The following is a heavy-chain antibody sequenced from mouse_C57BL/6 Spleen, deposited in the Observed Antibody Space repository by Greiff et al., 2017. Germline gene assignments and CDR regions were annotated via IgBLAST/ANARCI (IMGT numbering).Heavy chain of an antibody. CDR3: ARNWGLQSYYYAMDY. J-gene: IGHJ4*01. V-gene: IGHV2-9-1*01. CDR2: IWTGGGT. Sequence: VQLQQSGPGLVAPSQSLSITCTVSGFSLTSYAISWVRQPPGQGLEWLGVIWTGGGTNYNSALKSRLSISKDNSKSQVFLKMNSLQTDDTARYYCARNWGLQSYYYAMDYWGQGTSVTVSS. D-gene: IGHD2-2*01. CDR1: GFSLTSYA.